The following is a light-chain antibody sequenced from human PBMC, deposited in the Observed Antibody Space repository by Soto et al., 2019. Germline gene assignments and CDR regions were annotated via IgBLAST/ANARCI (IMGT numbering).Light chain of an antibody. CDR2: AAS. J-gene: IGKJ2*01. Sequence: DIQMTQSPASLSASVGDRVTITCRASQSISRYLNWHQQKPGKAPKLLIYAASTLERGVPSRFSGAGSGTGFTLTISSLQPEDFAAYYCQQSDSAPYTFGQGTKVDIK. CDR1: QSISRY. V-gene: IGKV1-39*01. CDR3: QQSDSAPYT.